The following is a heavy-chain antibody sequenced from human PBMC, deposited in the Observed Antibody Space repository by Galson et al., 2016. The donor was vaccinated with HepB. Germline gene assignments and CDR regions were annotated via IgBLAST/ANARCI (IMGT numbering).Heavy chain of an antibody. CDR1: GFSFTRHG. J-gene: IGHJ6*02. CDR2: IWFDGSNK. D-gene: IGHD4-17*01. Sequence: SLRLSCAASGFSFTRHGMHWVRQAPGKGLEWVAAIWFDGSNKFYGDSVLGRFIISRDNSKNILDLKMNSLRDEDTGVYYCARGGYGDHYGMDVWGQGTTVTVSS. CDR3: ARGGYGDHYGMDV. V-gene: IGHV3-33*01.